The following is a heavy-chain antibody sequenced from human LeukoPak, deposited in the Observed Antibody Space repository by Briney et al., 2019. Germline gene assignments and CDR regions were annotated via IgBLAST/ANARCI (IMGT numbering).Heavy chain of an antibody. V-gene: IGHV3-48*03. CDR3: ARISSGWYRGRDFDY. J-gene: IGHJ4*02. CDR2: ISSSGSTI. Sequence: GGSLRLSCAASGFTFSSYEMNWVRQAPGKGLEWVSYISSSGSTIYYADSVKGRFTISRDNAKNSLYLQMNSLRAEDTAVYYCARISSGWYRGRDFDYWGQGTLVTVSS. D-gene: IGHD6-19*01. CDR1: GFTFSSYE.